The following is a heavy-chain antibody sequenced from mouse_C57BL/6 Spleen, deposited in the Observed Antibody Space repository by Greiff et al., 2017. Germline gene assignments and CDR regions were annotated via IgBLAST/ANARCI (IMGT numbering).Heavy chain of an antibody. D-gene: IGHD2-4*01. V-gene: IGHV1-64*01. CDR2: IHPNSGST. J-gene: IGHJ1*03. CDR1: GYTFTSYW. Sequence: QVQLQQPGAELVKPGASVKLSCKASGYTFTSYWMHWVKQRPGQGLEWIGMIHPNSGSTNYNEKFKSKATLTVDKSSSTAYIQLSSLTSEDSAVYYCATYDYDWYFDVWGTGTTVTVSS. CDR3: ATYDYDWYFDV.